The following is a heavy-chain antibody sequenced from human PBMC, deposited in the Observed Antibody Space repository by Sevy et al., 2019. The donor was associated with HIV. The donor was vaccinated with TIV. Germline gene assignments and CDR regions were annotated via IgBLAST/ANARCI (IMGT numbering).Heavy chain of an antibody. D-gene: IGHD2-2*01. J-gene: IGHJ6*02. CDR1: GFTFRSYW. CDR2: IKVDGSEK. Sequence: GGSLRLSCAVSGFTFRSYWMSWVRQAPGKGLEWVAHIKVDGSEKYHVDSVKGPFTISRDNAKNSLLLQMNSLRVEDTAVYYCARDCSSTSCLWGLDVWGQGTAVTVSS. CDR3: ARDCSSTSCLWGLDV. V-gene: IGHV3-7*03.